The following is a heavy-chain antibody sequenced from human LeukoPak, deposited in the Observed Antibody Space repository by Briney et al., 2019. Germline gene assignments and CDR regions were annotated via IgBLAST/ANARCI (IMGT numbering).Heavy chain of an antibody. V-gene: IGHV4-34*01. CDR3: ARSVPPNNFDY. Sequence: PSETLSLTCAVYGGSFSGYYWSWIRQPPGEGLEWIGEINHSGSTNYNPSLKSRVTISVDTSKNQFSLKLSSVTAADTAVYYCARSVPPNNFDYWGQGTLVTVSS. J-gene: IGHJ4*02. CDR2: INHSGST. CDR1: GGSFSGYY.